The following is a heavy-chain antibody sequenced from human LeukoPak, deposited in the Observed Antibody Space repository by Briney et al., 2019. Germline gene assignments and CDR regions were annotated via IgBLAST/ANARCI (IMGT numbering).Heavy chain of an antibody. Sequence: QPGGSLRLSCAASGFTFSNYNMNWVRQAPGKGLEWVSYISSSSNTMYYADSVKGRFTISRDNSKNTLYLQMNSLRAEDTAVYYCARGTPFLYYYGSGSYPVYFDYWGQGTLVTVSS. V-gene: IGHV3-48*01. CDR1: GFTFSNYN. CDR2: ISSSSNTM. D-gene: IGHD3-10*01. CDR3: ARGTPFLYYYGSGSYPVYFDY. J-gene: IGHJ4*02.